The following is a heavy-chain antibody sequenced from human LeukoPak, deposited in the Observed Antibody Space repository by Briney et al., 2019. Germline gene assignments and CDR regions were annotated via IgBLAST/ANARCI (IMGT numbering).Heavy chain of an antibody. CDR1: GLIFRNYG. CDR3: AKDGATQGAFDI. D-gene: IGHD3-16*01. Sequence: GGSLRLSCVVSGLIFRNYGMHWVRQAPGKGLEWVAVIWYDGSNQYYVDSVKGRFTVSKDNAKNTLYLQMNSLRAEDTAVYYCAKDGATQGAFDIWGQGTMVTVSS. V-gene: IGHV3-30*02. J-gene: IGHJ3*02. CDR2: IWYDGSNQ.